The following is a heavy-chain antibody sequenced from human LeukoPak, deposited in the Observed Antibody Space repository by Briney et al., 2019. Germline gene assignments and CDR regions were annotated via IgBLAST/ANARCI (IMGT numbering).Heavy chain of an antibody. D-gene: IGHD1-26*01. V-gene: IGHV3-23*01. CDR2: IGAGSGYT. CDR3: TQGGSYGPLDY. Sequence: TGGSLRLSWAASGFTLSRYGVSWVRQAPGKGLEWVAGIGAGSGYTNVADSVKGRFTVSGDNSKNTLYLQMNSLTAEDTAVYYCTQGGSYGPLDYWGQGTLVTVSS. CDR1: GFTLSRYG. J-gene: IGHJ4*02.